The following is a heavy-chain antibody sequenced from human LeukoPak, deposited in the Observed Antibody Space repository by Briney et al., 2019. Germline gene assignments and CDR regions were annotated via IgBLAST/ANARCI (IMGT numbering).Heavy chain of an antibody. CDR2: IYYSGST. V-gene: IGHV4-39*07. Sequence: PSETLSLTCTVSGGSISSSSYYWGWIRQPPGKGLEWIGSIYYSGSTYYNPSLKSRVTISVDTSKNQFSLKLSSVTAADTAVYYCARVQPYYYDSSGYYSFYFDYWGQGTLVTVSS. D-gene: IGHD3-22*01. J-gene: IGHJ4*02. CDR1: GGSISSSSYY. CDR3: ARVQPYYYDSSGYYSFYFDY.